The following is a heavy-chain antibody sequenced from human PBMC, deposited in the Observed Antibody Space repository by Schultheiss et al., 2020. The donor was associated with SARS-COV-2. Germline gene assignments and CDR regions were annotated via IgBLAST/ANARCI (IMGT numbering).Heavy chain of an antibody. CDR2: IYSGGST. CDR3: ARDRPPVGAPAFDI. Sequence: SCAASGFTVSSNYMSWVRQAPGKGLEWVSVIYSGGSTYYADSVKGRFTISRDNSKNTLYLQMNSLRAEDTAVYYCARDRPPVGAPAFDIWGQGTMVTVSS. D-gene: IGHD1-26*01. V-gene: IGHV3-53*01. J-gene: IGHJ3*02. CDR1: GFTVSSNY.